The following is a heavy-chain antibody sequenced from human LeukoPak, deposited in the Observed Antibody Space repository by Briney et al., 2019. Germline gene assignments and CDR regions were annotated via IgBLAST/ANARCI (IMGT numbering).Heavy chain of an antibody. V-gene: IGHV1-46*01. CDR2: INPSGGST. D-gene: IGHD6-19*01. CDR1: GYTSTSYY. Sequence: ASVKVSCKASGYTSTSYYMHWVRQAPGQGLEWMGIINPSGGSTSYAQKFQGKVTMTRDTSTSTVYMELSSLRSEDTAVYYCARDRGSGWYYFDYWGQGTLVTVSS. J-gene: IGHJ4*02. CDR3: ARDRGSGWYYFDY.